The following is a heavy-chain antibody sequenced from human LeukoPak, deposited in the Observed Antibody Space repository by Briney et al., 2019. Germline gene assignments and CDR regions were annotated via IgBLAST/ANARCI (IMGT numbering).Heavy chain of an antibody. CDR2: IYSSGST. D-gene: IGHD3-10*01. V-gene: IGHV3-53*01. CDR3: ARYDGGSGPFDY. Sequence: GGSLRLSCAASDFTASTNYMSWVRQAPGKGLEWVSVIYSSGSTYYADSVKGRFTISRDNSKNTLYLQMNSLRAEDTAVYYCARYDGGSGPFDYWGQGTLVTVSS. CDR1: DFTASTNY. J-gene: IGHJ4*02.